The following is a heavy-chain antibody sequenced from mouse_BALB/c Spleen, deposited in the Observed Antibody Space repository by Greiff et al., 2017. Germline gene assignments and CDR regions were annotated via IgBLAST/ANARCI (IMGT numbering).Heavy chain of an antibody. CDR1: GYTFTSYY. J-gene: IGHJ2*01. CDR3: TRDEYFDY. Sequence: QVQLQQSGAELVKPGASVKLSCKASGYTFTSYYMYWVKQRPGQGLEWIGEINPSNGGTNFNEKFKSKATLTVDKSSSTAYMQLSSLTSEDSAVYYCTRDEYFDYWGQGTTLTVSS. V-gene: IGHV1S81*02. CDR2: INPSNGGT.